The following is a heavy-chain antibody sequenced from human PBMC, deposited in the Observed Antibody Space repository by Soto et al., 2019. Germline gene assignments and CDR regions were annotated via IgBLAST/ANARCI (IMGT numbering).Heavy chain of an antibody. Sequence: GGSLRLSCAASGFTFSSYAMSWVRQAPGKGLEWVSAISGSGGSTYYADSVKGRFTISRDNSKNTLYLQMNSLRAEDTAVYYCAKDGYCSGGSCYSAIFRYYGMDVWGQGTTVTVSS. CDR3: AKDGYCSGGSCYSAIFRYYGMDV. CDR1: GFTFSSYA. CDR2: ISGSGGST. D-gene: IGHD2-15*01. V-gene: IGHV3-23*01. J-gene: IGHJ6*02.